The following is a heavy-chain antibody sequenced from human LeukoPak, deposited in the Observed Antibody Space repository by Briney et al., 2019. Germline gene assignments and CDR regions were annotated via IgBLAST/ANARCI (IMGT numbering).Heavy chain of an antibody. Sequence: PGGSLRLSCAASGFTVSTNFLSWVRQAPGKGLGWVSIIYSDGTTHYADSVRGRFDISRDTFRNTVFLQMNSLRVEDTAVYYCARALTITTNFDCWGQGTLVTVSS. D-gene: IGHD4-11*01. CDR3: ARALTITTNFDC. V-gene: IGHV3-53*01. CDR1: GFTVSTNF. CDR2: IYSDGTT. J-gene: IGHJ4*02.